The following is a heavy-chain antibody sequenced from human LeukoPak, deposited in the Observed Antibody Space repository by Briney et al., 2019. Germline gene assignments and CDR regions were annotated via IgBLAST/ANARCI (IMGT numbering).Heavy chain of an antibody. V-gene: IGHV3-48*01. CDR1: GFTFTSYS. J-gene: IGHJ4*02. D-gene: IGHD3-10*01. CDR2: ITSSSSTI. CDR3: ASKIRGAFDY. Sequence: GGSLRLSCAASGFTFTSYSMNWVRQAPGKGLEWVSYITSSSSTIYYADSVKGRFTISRDNSKNTLYLQMNSLRAEDTAVYYCASKIRGAFDYWGQGTLVTVSS.